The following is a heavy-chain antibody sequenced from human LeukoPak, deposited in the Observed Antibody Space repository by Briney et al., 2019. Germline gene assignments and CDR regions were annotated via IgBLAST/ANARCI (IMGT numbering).Heavy chain of an antibody. CDR1: GYSFTKYW. D-gene: IGHD3-3*01. J-gene: IGHJ5*02. CDR2: IYPGDSDI. Sequence: GESLKISCKGFGYSFTKYWIAWVRQMPGKGLEFMGIIYPGDSDIRYSPSFEGQVTISADKSSDTAYLQWSSLRASDTAIYYCARRLGDWFDAWGQVTLVTVSS. CDR3: ARRLGDWFDA. V-gene: IGHV5-51*01.